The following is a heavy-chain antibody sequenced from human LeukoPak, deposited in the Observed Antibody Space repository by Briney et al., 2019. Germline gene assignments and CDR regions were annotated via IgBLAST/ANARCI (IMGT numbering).Heavy chain of an antibody. CDR2: IYYTGST. D-gene: IGHD1-26*01. J-gene: IGHJ4*02. V-gene: IGHV4-59*12. CDR3: ARSIVGASTSDY. CDR1: GGSITSYY. Sequence: ASETLSLTCTVSGGSITSYYWSWIRQPPGKGLEWIGYIYYTGSTNYNPSLKSRVTISEDTSKNQFSLKLSSVTAADTAVYFCARSIVGASTSDYWGQGTLVTVSS.